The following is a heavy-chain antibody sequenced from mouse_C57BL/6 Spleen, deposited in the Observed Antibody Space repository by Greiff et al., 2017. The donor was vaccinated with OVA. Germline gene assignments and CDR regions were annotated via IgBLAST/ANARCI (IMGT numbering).Heavy chain of an antibody. V-gene: IGHV1-82*01. Sequence: VQVVESGPELVKPGASVKISCKASGYAFSSSWMNWVKQRPGKGLEWIGRIYPGDGDTNYNGKFKGKATLTADKSSSTAYMQLSSLTSEDSAVYFCARLTDYWGQGTTLTVSS. CDR1: GYAFSSSW. CDR2: IYPGDGDT. J-gene: IGHJ2*01. CDR3: ARLTDY.